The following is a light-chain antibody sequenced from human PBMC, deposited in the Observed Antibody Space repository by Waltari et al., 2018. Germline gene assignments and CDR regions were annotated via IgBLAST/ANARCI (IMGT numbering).Light chain of an antibody. Sequence: IVLTQSPVILSLSPGEGATLSCRASPSVSTYLAWYQQKPAQAPRLLIYGASTRATGIPSRFSGSGSGTDFTLSINSLEPENFAVYYCQHYNNWPITFGQGTRLESK. CDR3: QHYNNWPIT. CDR1: PSVSTY. CDR2: GAS. V-gene: IGKV3-11*01. J-gene: IGKJ5*01.